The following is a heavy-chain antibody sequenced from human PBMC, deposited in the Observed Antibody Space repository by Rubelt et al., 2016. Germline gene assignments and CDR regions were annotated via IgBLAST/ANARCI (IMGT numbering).Heavy chain of an antibody. Sequence: QVQLQQWGAGLLKPSETLSLTCAVYGGSFSGYYWSWIRQPPGKGLEWIGSIYHSGSTYYNRALKGRGTIAGDTSKNQFSLKRGSVTAADTAVYYCARYPGRWLVQYYFDYWGQGTLVTVSS. CDR2: IYHSGST. J-gene: IGHJ4*02. CDR1: GGSFSGYY. V-gene: IGHV4-34*01. CDR3: ARYPGRWLVQYYFDY. D-gene: IGHD6-19*01.